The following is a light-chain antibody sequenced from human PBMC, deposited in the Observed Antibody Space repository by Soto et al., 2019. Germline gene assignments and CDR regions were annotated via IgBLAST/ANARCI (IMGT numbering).Light chain of an antibody. Sequence: QSALTQPRSVSGSPGQSVTISCTGTSSDVGGYNYVSWYQQHPGKAPKVIIYDVSKRPSGVPDRFSGSKSGSTASLTISGLQAEDEPDFYFSSFAGSSTLIFGGGTKLTVL. V-gene: IGLV2-11*01. J-gene: IGLJ2*01. CDR1: SSDVGGYNY. CDR3: SSFAGSSTLI. CDR2: DVS.